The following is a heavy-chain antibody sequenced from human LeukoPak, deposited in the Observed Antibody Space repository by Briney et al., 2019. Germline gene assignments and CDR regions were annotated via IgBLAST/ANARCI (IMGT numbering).Heavy chain of an antibody. Sequence: PGGSLRLSCAASGFTFSTYRMSWVRQAPGQGLERVANINLGGSESYYVDSVKGRFTISRDNAERSLYLQLSSLGAEDTAVYYCVRGGLYHYSGTSGDYWGQGTLVTVSS. V-gene: IGHV3-7*01. J-gene: IGHJ4*02. CDR2: INLGGSES. CDR1: GFTFSTYR. CDR3: VRGGLYHYSGTSGDY. D-gene: IGHD1-26*01.